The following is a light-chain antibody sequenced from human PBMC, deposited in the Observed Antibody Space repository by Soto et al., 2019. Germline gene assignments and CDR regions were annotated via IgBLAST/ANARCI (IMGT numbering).Light chain of an antibody. Sequence: QSALTQPASVSGSPGQSITISCTGTSSDVGNYIYVTWYQQNPGKAPKLLIYDVSNRPSGVSSRFSGSKSGNTASLTISGLQAEDEADYYCNSYTTSNTWVFGGGTKLTVL. V-gene: IGLV2-14*01. CDR1: SSDVGNYIY. J-gene: IGLJ3*02. CDR3: NSYTTSNTWV. CDR2: DVS.